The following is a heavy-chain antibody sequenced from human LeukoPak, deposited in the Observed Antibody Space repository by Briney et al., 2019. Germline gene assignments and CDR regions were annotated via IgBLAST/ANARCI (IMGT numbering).Heavy chain of an antibody. CDR2: IDTAGDT. J-gene: IGHJ2*01. Sequence: GGSLRLSCAASGFTFSNYDMHWVRQATGEGLEWVSAIDTAGDTYYPGSVRGRFTISRENAENSLYLQMNSLRAGDTGVYYCARTTVTSGPYWYFDLWGRGTLVTVS. CDR3: ARTTVTSGPYWYFDL. V-gene: IGHV3-13*01. CDR1: GFTFSNYD. D-gene: IGHD4-17*01.